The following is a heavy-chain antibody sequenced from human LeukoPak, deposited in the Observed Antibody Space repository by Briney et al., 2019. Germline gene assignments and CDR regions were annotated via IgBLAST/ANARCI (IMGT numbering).Heavy chain of an antibody. CDR2: IIISSRYI. Sequence: GGSLRLSCSASGFTLRKYWMSLVRQAPGKGLEWVSSIIISSRYIYYADSVKCRFTISRDNSKTTLFLQMSSLRAEDTAVYYCATSRGSGRSMPRGVNFDYWGQAPLVTVSS. CDR3: ATSRGSGRSMPRGVNFDY. V-gene: IGHV3-21*04. D-gene: IGHD3-10*01. J-gene: IGHJ4*02. CDR1: GFTLRKYW.